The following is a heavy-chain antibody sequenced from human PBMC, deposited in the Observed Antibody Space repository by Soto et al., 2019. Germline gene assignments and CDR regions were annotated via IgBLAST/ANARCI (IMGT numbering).Heavy chain of an antibody. CDR2: IRDKANSYTT. D-gene: IGHD4-4*01. J-gene: IGHJ4*01. V-gene: IGHV3-72*01. CDR1: GFTFSDHY. CDR3: SRAGILTTPYYFDY. Sequence: GGSLRLSCAAFGFTFSDHYMDWVRQAPGKGLEWVGRIRDKANSYTTEYAASVKGRFTISRDDSKNSLFLQMNSLKTEDTAVYYCSRAGILTTPYYFDYWGQGTLVTVSS.